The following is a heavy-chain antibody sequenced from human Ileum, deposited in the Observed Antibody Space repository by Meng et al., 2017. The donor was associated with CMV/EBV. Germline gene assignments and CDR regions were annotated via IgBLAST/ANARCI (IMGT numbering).Heavy chain of an antibody. J-gene: IGHJ4*02. Sequence: SETLSLTCTVSGGPISSSSYYWGWVRQPPGQGFEWIGSLYYTGSTYYNTSLGSRVTMSVDTSRNQFSLKLSSVTAADTAVYYCARQGGASPTTGVFWGPGILVTVSS. D-gene: IGHD1-26*01. V-gene: IGHV4-39*01. CDR1: GGPISSSSYY. CDR2: LYYTGST. CDR3: ARQGGASPTTGVF.